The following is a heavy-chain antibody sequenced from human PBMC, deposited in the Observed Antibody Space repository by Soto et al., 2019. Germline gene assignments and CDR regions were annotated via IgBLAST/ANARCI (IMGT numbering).Heavy chain of an antibody. CDR3: TRDEN. Sequence: EVQLVESGGGLVQPGGSLRLSCAGSGFPFTSSWMGWVRQAPGKGLEWVANIKQDGSEKYYVDSVKGRFTISRDSAKNSLYLQMNSLRADDTAVYYCTRDENWGQGTLVTVSS. J-gene: IGHJ4*02. CDR1: GFPFTSSW. V-gene: IGHV3-7*01. CDR2: IKQDGSEK.